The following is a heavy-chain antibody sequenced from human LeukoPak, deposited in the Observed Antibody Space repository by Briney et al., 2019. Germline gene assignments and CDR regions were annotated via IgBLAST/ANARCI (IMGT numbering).Heavy chain of an antibody. V-gene: IGHV3-30*02. CDR3: AKGKDTNAFDI. J-gene: IGHJ3*02. Sequence: PGGSLRLSCAASGFTFSSYGMHWVRQAPGKGLEWVAFIRHDGSNKYYADSVKGRFTISRDNSKNTLYLQMNSLRAEDTAVYYCAKGKDTNAFDIWGQGTMVTASS. CDR1: GFTFSSYG. CDR2: IRHDGSNK.